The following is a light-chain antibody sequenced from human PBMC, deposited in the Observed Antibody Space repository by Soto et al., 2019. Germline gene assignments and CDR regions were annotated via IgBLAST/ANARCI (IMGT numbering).Light chain of an antibody. CDR2: GAS. Sequence: DIQMTQSPSSLSASVGDRLTITCRASHNIENALNWYQHKPGRAPNLLIYGASALPNGVPSRFSGSGSGTHFTLTITGLQPEDFATYFCQQGSSTPYTFGQGTKLEI. CDR3: QQGSSTPYT. V-gene: IGKV1-39*01. CDR1: HNIENA. J-gene: IGKJ2*01.